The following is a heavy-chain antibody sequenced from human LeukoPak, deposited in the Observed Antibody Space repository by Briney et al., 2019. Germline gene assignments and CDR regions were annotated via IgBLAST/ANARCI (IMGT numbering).Heavy chain of an antibody. V-gene: IGHV3-7*01. J-gene: IGHJ4*02. Sequence: QAGGSLRLSCAASGFTFSRYWMSWMRQAPGKGLEWVANIKYDGYEEYYVDSVKGRFTISRDNAKKSLYLQLNSLRVEDTAVYYCKSGGAAPGSFDYWGQGTLVTVSS. CDR2: IKYDGYEE. CDR3: KSGGAAPGSFDY. CDR1: GFTFSRYW. D-gene: IGHD1-1*01.